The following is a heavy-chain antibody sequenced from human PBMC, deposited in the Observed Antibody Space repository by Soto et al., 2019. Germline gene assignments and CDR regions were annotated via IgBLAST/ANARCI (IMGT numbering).Heavy chain of an antibody. Sequence: QVHLVQSGAEVKKPGSSVKVSCKVSGGTFSNHAINWVRQAPGQGLEWMGRIIPIFTTTNYAQKFQGRVTITADESTITAYMELSSLKHDDTAVYYCAREVAADGTFREDVFDIWGQGTLVTVSS. V-gene: IGHV1-69*12. J-gene: IGHJ3*02. CDR2: IIPIFTTT. D-gene: IGHD6-13*01. CDR3: AREVAADGTFREDVFDI. CDR1: GGTFSNHA.